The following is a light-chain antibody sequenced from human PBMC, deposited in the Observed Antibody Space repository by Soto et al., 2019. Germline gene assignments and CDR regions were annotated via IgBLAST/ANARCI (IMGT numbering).Light chain of an antibody. V-gene: IGKV1-5*03. CDR3: QQYNSLYT. J-gene: IGKJ2*01. Sequence: DFQMTQSPSTLSASVGHSVTITCRASQRVTGWLAWYQQEPGKAPKLLLHKTSSLESDVPSTFSGSESGTEFTITISSMQPDDIATYYCQQYNSLYTFGQGTKLEIK. CDR2: KTS. CDR1: QRVTGW.